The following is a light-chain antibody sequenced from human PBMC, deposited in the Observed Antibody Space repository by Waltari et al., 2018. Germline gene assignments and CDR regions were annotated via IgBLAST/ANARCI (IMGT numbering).Light chain of an antibody. CDR3: SSYTTSSTVYV. J-gene: IGLJ1*01. Sequence: QSALTQPASVSGSPGQSITISCTGTSSDVGTYDYVSWYQQHPGIAPKLMIYDVTKRPSGIANRFSGSKSGNTASLTISGLQAEDEADYYCSSYTTSSTVYVFGTGTKVTVL. CDR2: DVT. CDR1: SSDVGTYDY. V-gene: IGLV2-14*03.